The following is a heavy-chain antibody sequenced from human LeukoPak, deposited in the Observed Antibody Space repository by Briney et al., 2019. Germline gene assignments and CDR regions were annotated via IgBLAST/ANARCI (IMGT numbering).Heavy chain of an antibody. V-gene: IGHV3-7*01. CDR2: IKQDGSEK. CDR1: GFTFSSYW. J-gene: IGHJ4*02. CDR3: ARDSWVAPFDY. D-gene: IGHD7-27*01. Sequence: GGSLRLSCAASGFTFSSYWMNWVRQAPGKGLEWVANIKQDGSEKYSVDSLKGRFTISRDNAKNSLYLQMNSLRAEDTAVYYCARDSWVAPFDYWGQGTLVTVSS.